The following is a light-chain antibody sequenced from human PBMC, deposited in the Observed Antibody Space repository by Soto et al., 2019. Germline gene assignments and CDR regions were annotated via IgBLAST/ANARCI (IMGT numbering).Light chain of an antibody. J-gene: IGLJ1*01. CDR2: VVT. V-gene: IGLV2-14*03. CDR1: SSDVGGYNY. Sequence: QSDLTQRACVSGSAGQAITISCTGSSSDVGGYNYVSWYQHHPGKAPKLMIYVVTQRPSGVSNRFSGSKSGNTASLTISGLQAEDEADYYCSSYTSSSTNYVFGTGTKVTVL. CDR3: SSYTSSSTNYV.